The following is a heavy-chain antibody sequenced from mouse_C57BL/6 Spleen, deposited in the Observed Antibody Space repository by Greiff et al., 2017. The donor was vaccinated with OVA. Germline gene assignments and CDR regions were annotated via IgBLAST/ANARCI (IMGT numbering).Heavy chain of an antibody. J-gene: IGHJ1*03. CDR2: INPNNGGT. Sequence: EVQLQQSGPELVKPGASVKISCKASGYTFTDYYMNWVKQSHGKSLEWIGDINPNNGGTSYNQKFKGKATLTVDKSSSTAYMELRSLTSEDSAVYYCARGGYYGSSYDHWYFDVWGTGTTVTVSS. CDR1: GYTFTDYY. D-gene: IGHD1-1*01. CDR3: ARGGYYGSSYDHWYFDV. V-gene: IGHV1-26*01.